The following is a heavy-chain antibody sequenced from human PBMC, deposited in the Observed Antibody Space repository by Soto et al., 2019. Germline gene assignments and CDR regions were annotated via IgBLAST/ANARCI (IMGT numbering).Heavy chain of an antibody. CDR1: GYTFTSYD. Sequence: QVQLVQSGAEVKKPGASVKVSCKASGYTFTSYDINWVRQATGQGLEWMGWMNPNSGNTGDAQKFQGRVTRPRNSSISTAYRELSSLRSADTAVYYCARGPSHDYDWFDPWGQGTLVTVSS. CDR3: ARGPSHDYDWFDP. D-gene: IGHD4-17*01. V-gene: IGHV1-8*01. CDR2: MNPNSGNT. J-gene: IGHJ5*02.